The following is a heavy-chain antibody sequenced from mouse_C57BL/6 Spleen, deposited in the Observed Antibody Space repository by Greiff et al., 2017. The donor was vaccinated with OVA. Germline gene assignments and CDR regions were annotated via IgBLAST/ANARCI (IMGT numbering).Heavy chain of an antibody. CDR2: ISSGSSTN. D-gene: IGHD4-1*02. Sequence: EVHLVESGGGLVKPGGSLKLSCAASGFTFSDYGMHWVRQAPEKGLEWVAYISSGSSTNYYADTVKGRFTISRDNAKNTLFLQMTSLGSEDTAMYYCARHNWDLFAYWGQGTLVTVSA. V-gene: IGHV5-17*01. J-gene: IGHJ3*01. CDR1: GFTFSDYG. CDR3: ARHNWDLFAY.